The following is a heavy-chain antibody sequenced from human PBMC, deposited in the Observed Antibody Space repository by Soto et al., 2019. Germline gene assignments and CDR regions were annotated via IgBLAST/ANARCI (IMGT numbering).Heavy chain of an antibody. CDR3: ARAFLASGDYGDPESPYFDY. D-gene: IGHD4-17*01. J-gene: IGHJ4*02. V-gene: IGHV3-66*01. CDR1: GFTVSSNY. CDR2: IYSGGST. Sequence: GGSLRLSCAASGFTVSSNYMSWVRQAPGKGLEWVSVIYSGGSTYYADSVKGRFTISRDNSKNTLYLQMNSLRAEDTAVYYCARAFLASGDYGDPESPYFDYWGQGTLVTVSS.